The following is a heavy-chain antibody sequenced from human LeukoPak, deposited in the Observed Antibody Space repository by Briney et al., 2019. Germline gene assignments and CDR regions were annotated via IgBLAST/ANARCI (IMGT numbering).Heavy chain of an antibody. CDR1: GFXFSSHW. CDR2: IKQDGSET. V-gene: IGHV3-7*05. J-gene: IGHJ4*02. CDR3: TRVIVEVPGVSDYCDY. D-gene: IGHD2-2*01. Sequence: GGSLRLSCAASGFXFSSHWMYWVRQAPGKGLEWVANIKQDGSETYYVDSVKGRFTISRDNAKNSLYLQMNSLRAEDTAVYYCTRVIVEVPGVSDYCDYWGQGTLVTVSS.